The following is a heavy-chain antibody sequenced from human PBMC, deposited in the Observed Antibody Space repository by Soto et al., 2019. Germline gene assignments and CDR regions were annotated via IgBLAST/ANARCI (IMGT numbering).Heavy chain of an antibody. J-gene: IGHJ4*02. D-gene: IGHD4-17*01. CDR1: GFTFSSYA. CDR3: AKRPPADYGDKQTDLYYFDY. Sequence: GGSLRLSCAASGFTFSSYAMSWVRQAPGKGLEWVSAISVSGGSTYYADSVKGRFTISRDNSKNTLYLQMNSLRAEDTAVYYCAKRPPADYGDKQTDLYYFDYWGQGTLVTVSS. V-gene: IGHV3-23*01. CDR2: ISVSGGST.